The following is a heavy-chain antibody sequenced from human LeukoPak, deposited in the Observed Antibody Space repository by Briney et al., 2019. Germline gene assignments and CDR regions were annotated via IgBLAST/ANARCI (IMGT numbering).Heavy chain of an antibody. J-gene: IGHJ4*02. V-gene: IGHV3-23*01. CDR1: GFTFSSYG. D-gene: IGHD2-21*02. CDR3: AVDPYCGGDCYLY. Sequence: PGGSLRLSCAASGFTFSSYGMSWVRQAPGKGLEWVSAISGSGGSTYYADSVKGRFTISRDNSKNTLYLQMNSLGAEDTAVYYCAVDPYCGGDCYLYWGQGTLVTVSS. CDR2: ISGSGGST.